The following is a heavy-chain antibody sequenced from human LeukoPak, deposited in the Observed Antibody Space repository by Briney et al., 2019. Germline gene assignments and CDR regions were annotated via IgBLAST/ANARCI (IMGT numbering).Heavy chain of an antibody. V-gene: IGHV5-10-1*01. CDR3: ARRVGVVGSGCYTD. J-gene: IGHJ4*02. CDR1: GFHFNNYW. D-gene: IGHD3-16*02. CDR2: IDPSDSYT. Sequence: GESLKISRNSPGFHFNNYWISRVRQMPGKGLEWMGRIDPSDSYTNYSPSFQGHVTISADKSISTAYLQWSSLKASDTAMYYCARRVGVVGSGCYTDWGQGTLVTVSS.